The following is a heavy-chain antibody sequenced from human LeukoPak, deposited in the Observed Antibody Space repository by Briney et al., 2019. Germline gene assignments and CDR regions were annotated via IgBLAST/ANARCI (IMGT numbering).Heavy chain of an antibody. CDR1: GGSISSYY. Sequence: SETLSLTCTVSGGSISSYYWSWIRQPPGKGLEWIGYIYYSGSTSYNPSLKSRVTISVDTSKNQFSLKLGSVTAADTAVYFCASRTTSGWFDPWGQGTLVTVTS. D-gene: IGHD1/OR15-1a*01. CDR2: IYYSGST. CDR3: ASRTTSGWFDP. J-gene: IGHJ5*02. V-gene: IGHV4-59*01.